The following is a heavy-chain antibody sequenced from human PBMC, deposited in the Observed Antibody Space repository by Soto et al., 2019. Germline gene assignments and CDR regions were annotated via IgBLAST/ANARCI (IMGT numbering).Heavy chain of an antibody. V-gene: IGHV4-4*07. CDR2: VSSSGNT. J-gene: IGHJ6*02. CDR1: GDSLGNYY. CDR3: ARAAYEISPGPYAMNI. Sequence: SETLSLTCTVSGDSLGNYYWFWIRQPVGKGLEWIGRVSSSGNTNANPTLNSRATMSIDTSKNQFSLRLRSVTAADTAVYYCARAAYEISPGPYAMNIWGPGTMVTVSS. D-gene: IGHD6-25*01.